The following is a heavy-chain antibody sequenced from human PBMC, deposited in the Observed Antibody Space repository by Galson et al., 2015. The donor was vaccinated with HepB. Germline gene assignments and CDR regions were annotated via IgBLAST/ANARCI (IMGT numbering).Heavy chain of an antibody. CDR2: ISSSSSTI. J-gene: IGHJ4*02. CDR3: ARGRHSGSYSDYFDY. Sequence: SLRLSCAASGFTFSSYSMNWVRQAPGKGLEWVSYISSSSSTIYYADSVKGRFTISRDNAKNSLYLQMNSLRDEDTAVYYCARGRHSGSYSDYFDYWGQGTLVTVSS. D-gene: IGHD1-26*01. CDR1: GFTFSSYS. V-gene: IGHV3-48*02.